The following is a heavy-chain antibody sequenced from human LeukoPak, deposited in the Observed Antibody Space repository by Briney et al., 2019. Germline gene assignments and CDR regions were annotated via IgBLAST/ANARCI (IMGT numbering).Heavy chain of an antibody. CDR3: ARESVWGSHPQRGYYFDY. Sequence: ASVKVSCKASGYTFTCYYMHWVRQAPGQGPEWMGWISPNSGGINYAQKFQGRVTMTRYTSISTVYMELSRLRSDDTAVYYCARESVWGSHPQRGYYFDYWGQGTLVTVSS. D-gene: IGHD3-16*02. CDR2: ISPNSGGI. J-gene: IGHJ4*02. CDR1: GYTFTCYY. V-gene: IGHV1-2*02.